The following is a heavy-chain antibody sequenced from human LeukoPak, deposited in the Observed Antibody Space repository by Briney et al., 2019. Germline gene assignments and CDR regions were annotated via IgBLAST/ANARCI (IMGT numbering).Heavy chain of an antibody. V-gene: IGHV3-66*01. J-gene: IGHJ3*02. Sequence: PGGSLRLSCAASAFTFSTYAMSWVRQAPGKGLEWVSVIYSGGSTYYADSVKGRFTISRDNSKNTLYLQVNSLRAEDTAVYYCARVGGGFDTWGQGTMVTVSS. CDR2: IYSGGST. D-gene: IGHD3-10*01. CDR1: AFTFSTYA. CDR3: ARVGGGFDT.